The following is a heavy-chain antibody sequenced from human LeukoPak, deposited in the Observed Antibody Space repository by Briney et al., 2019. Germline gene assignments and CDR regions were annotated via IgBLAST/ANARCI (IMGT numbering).Heavy chain of an antibody. Sequence: GGSLRLSCAASGFTFSSYGMHWVRQAPGKGLEWVAFIRYDGSNKYYADSVKGRFTISRENSKNTLYLQMNSLRAEDTAVYYCAKDDYYGSGSYYTRVSFDIWGQGTMVTVSS. CDR1: GFTFSSYG. D-gene: IGHD3-10*01. CDR3: AKDDYYGSGSYYTRVSFDI. CDR2: IRYDGSNK. V-gene: IGHV3-30*02. J-gene: IGHJ3*02.